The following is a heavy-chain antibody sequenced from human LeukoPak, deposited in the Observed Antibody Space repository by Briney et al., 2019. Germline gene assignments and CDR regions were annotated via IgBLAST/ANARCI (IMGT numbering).Heavy chain of an antibody. CDR1: GFTFSTYA. Sequence: GGSLRLSCAASGFTFSTYAMSWVRQAPGKGLEWVSTISGNGVSTYYANSAKGRFTISRDNSKNTLWLQMNSLRAEDTALYYCAKPQYDSSWYYFDYWGQGTLVTVSS. CDR2: ISGNGVST. V-gene: IGHV3-23*01. J-gene: IGHJ4*02. D-gene: IGHD6-13*01. CDR3: AKPQYDSSWYYFDY.